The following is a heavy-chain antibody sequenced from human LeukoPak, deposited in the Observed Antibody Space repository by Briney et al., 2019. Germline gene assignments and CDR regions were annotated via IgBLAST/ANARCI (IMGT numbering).Heavy chain of an antibody. Sequence: PSETLSLTCTVSGGSISSYYWSWIRQPPGKGLEWIGYIFYSGSTNYNPSLRSRVTISLDTSKNQFTLKLSSVTAADTAVYYCARLTMFRGVIYGTDWHSDLWGRGTLVTVSS. J-gene: IGHJ2*01. CDR2: IFYSGST. D-gene: IGHD3-10*01. CDR3: ARLTMFRGVIYGTDWHSDL. V-gene: IGHV4-59*12. CDR1: GGSISSYY.